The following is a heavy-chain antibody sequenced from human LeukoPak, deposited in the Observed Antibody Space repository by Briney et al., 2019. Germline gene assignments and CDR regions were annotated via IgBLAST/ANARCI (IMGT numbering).Heavy chain of an antibody. J-gene: IGHJ4*02. V-gene: IGHV3-48*01. D-gene: IGHD6-6*01. CDR2: ISSSSSTI. Sequence: GGSLRLSCAASGFTLSSYSMNWVRQAPGKGLEWVSYISSSSSTIYYADSVKGRFTISRDNNENTLYLQMNSLRAEDTAVYYCAKAAQVAGRPNLGGHFDYWGQGTLVTVSS. CDR1: GFTLSSYS. CDR3: AKAAQVAGRPNLGGHFDY.